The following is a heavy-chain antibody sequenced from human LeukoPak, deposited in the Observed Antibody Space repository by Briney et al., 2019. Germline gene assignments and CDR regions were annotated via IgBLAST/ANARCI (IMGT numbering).Heavy chain of an antibody. D-gene: IGHD2-2*01. CDR2: ISGSGGST. Sequence: PGGSLRLSCAASGFTFSSYAMSWVRQAPGKGLEWVSAISGSGGSTYYADSVKGRFTISRDNSKNTLYLQMNSLRAEDTAVYYCAKRYCSSTSCYEAFDIWGQGTMVTVSS. CDR1: GFTFSSYA. V-gene: IGHV3-23*01. CDR3: AKRYCSSTSCYEAFDI. J-gene: IGHJ3*02.